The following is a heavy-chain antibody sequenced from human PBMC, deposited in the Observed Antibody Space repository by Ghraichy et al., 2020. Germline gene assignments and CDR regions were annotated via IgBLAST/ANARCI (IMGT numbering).Heavy chain of an antibody. CDR3: MTYYYDRSGYGAFDI. Sequence: GGSLRLSCAASGFTFSTYAMSWVRQAPGKGLEWVSASIGSGGSTYYADSVKGRFTISRDNSKNTLYLQMNSLRAEDTAVNYCMTYYYDRSGYGAFDIRGQGTMVTVSS. J-gene: IGHJ3*02. CDR1: GFTFSTYA. CDR2: SIGSGGST. V-gene: IGHV3-23*01. D-gene: IGHD3-22*01.